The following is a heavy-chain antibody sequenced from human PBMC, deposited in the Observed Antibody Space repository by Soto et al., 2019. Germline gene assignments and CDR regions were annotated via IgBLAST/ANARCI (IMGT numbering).Heavy chain of an antibody. J-gene: IGHJ6*02. CDR3: ARDQKEDYDSSGTEPHYGMDV. CDR2: IYYSGST. Sequence: TSETLSLTCTVSGGSISSGGYYWSWIRQHPGKGLEWIGYIYYSGSTYYNPSLKSRVTISVDTSKNQFSLKLSSVTAADTAVYYCARDQKEDYDSSGTEPHYGMDVWGQGTTVTVSS. V-gene: IGHV4-31*03. CDR1: GGSISSGGYY. D-gene: IGHD3-22*01.